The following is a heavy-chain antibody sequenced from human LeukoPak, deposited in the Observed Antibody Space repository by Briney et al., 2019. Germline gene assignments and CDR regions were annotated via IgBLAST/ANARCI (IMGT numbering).Heavy chain of an antibody. CDR2: IYYSGST. V-gene: IGHV4-31*03. Sequence: TSETLSLTCTVSGGSISSGGYYWSWIRQHPGKGLEWIGYIYYSGSTYYNPSLKSRVTISVDTSKDQFSLKLSSVTAADTAVYYCARASSARGAYFDYWGQGTLVTVSS. CDR1: GGSISSGGYY. D-gene: IGHD5-18*01. CDR3: ARASSARGAYFDY. J-gene: IGHJ4*02.